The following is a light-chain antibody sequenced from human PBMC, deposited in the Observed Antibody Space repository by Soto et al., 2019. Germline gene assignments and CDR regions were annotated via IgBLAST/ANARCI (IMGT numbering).Light chain of an antibody. CDR3: SSYTSSSPLV. CDR1: SSDVGAYNY. Sequence: QSALTQPASVSGSPGQSITISCTGTSSDVGAYNYVSWYQQHPGKAPKFMIYEVSNRPSGVSNRFSGSKSGNTASLTISGLQAEDEADYYCSSYTSSSPLVFGTGTKVTVL. CDR2: EVS. V-gene: IGLV2-14*01. J-gene: IGLJ1*01.